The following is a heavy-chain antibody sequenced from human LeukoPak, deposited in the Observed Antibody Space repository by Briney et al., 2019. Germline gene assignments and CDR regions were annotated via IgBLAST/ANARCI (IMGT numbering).Heavy chain of an antibody. CDR1: GFTFSSYW. CDR3: ARLHYDLWSGYFDY. J-gene: IGHJ4*02. CDR2: IKQDGSEK. D-gene: IGHD3-3*01. Sequence: GGSLRLSCVGSGFTFSSYWMSWVRQAPGKGLEWVANIKQDGSEKYYVDSVKGRFTISRDNAKNSLYLQMNSLRAEDTAVYYCARLHYDLWSGYFDYWGQGTLVTVSS. V-gene: IGHV3-7*03.